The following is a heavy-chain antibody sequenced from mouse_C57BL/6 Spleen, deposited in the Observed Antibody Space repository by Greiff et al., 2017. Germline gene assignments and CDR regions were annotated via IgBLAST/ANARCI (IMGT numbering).Heavy chain of an antibody. CDR1: GYTFTSYW. D-gene: IGHD2-3*01. V-gene: IGHV1-69*01. Sequence: QVQLQQSGAELVMPGASVKLSCKASGYTFTSYWMHWVKQRPGQGLEWIGEIDPSDSYTNYNQKFKGKSTLTVDKSSSTAYMQLSSLSSEDSAVYYCARRDGYYEGYAMDYWGQGTSVTVSS. CDR2: IDPSDSYT. CDR3: ARRDGYYEGYAMDY. J-gene: IGHJ4*01.